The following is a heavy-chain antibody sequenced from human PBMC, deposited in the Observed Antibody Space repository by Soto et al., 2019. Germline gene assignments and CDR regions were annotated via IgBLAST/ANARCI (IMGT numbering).Heavy chain of an antibody. V-gene: IGHV3-23*01. CDR1: GFTFSSSA. D-gene: IGHD5-12*01. CDR2: ITGGGDDT. CDR3: AKGSASGRPYYFDY. Sequence: EVQLLESGGGLVQPGGSLRLSCAASGFTFSSSAMRWVRQSPGKGLEWVSAITGGGDDTYHSDSVKGRFTISRDNTKNTLYLQMNSLKAEDTALYYCAKGSASGRPYYFDYWGQGTLVTVST. J-gene: IGHJ4*02.